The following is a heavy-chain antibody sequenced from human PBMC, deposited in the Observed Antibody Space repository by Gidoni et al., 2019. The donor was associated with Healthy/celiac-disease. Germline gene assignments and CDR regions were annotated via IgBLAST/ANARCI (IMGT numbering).Heavy chain of an antibody. CDR2: INHSGST. Sequence: QVQLQQWGAGLLKPSETLSLTCAVYGESFSGYYWSWIRQPPGKGLEWIGEINHSGSTNYNPSLKSRVTISVDTSKNQFSLKLSSVTAADTAVYYCARGGKQWLRDWGQGTLVTVSS. J-gene: IGHJ4*02. D-gene: IGHD6-19*01. V-gene: IGHV4-34*01. CDR1: GESFSGYY. CDR3: ARGGKQWLRD.